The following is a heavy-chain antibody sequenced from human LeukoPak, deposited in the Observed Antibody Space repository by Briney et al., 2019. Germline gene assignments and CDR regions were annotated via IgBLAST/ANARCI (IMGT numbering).Heavy chain of an antibody. CDR3: ARKGYSISWYSP. CDR2: TYYGGDT. J-gene: IGHJ5*02. D-gene: IGHD6-13*01. CDR1: GGSISSSSYY. Sequence: PSETLSLTCTVSGGSISSSSYYWGWIRQPPGKGLEWIGNTYYGGDTYYNPSLKSRVTISVDTSKNQFSLKLTSVTAADTAVYYCARKGYSISWYSPWGQGTLVTVSS. V-gene: IGHV4-39*07.